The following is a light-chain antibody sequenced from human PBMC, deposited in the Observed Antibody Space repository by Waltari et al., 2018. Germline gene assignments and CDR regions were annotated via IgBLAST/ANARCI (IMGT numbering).Light chain of an antibody. J-gene: IGKJ4*01. CDR1: QTIYNNF. CDR3: QQYDGSVLT. Sequence: IVLTQSPDTLSVSPGPRATLSCRASQTIYNNFLVWYQQKPGQAPRLIIHGASSRATGFPDRFSGSGSGTDFTLTISNLEPEDFAVYYCQQYDGSVLTFGGGTKVEI. CDR2: GAS. V-gene: IGKV3-20*01.